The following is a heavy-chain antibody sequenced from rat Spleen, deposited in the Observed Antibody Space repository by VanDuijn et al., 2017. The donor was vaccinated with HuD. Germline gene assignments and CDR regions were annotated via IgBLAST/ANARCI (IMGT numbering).Heavy chain of an antibody. V-gene: IGHV5-25*01. D-gene: IGHD1-11*01. CDR1: GFTFSSFY. Sequence: EVQLVESGGGLVQPGGSLKLSCAASGFTFSSFYMAWVRQAPTKGLEWVASISNVGGDTYYRDSVKGRFTISRDDATNTLYLQMDSLRSEDTATYYCARLDYGGSYFDFWGQGVMVAVSS. CDR3: ARLDYGGSYFDF. CDR2: ISNVGGDT. J-gene: IGHJ2*01.